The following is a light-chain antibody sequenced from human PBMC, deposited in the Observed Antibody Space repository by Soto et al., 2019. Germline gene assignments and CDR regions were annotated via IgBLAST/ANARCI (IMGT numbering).Light chain of an antibody. CDR3: QQYDNLPLS. J-gene: IGKJ3*01. CDR2: DAS. CDR1: QDISNY. V-gene: IGKV1-33*01. Sequence: DIQMTQSPSSLSASVGDRVTITCQASQDISNYLNWYQQKPGKAPKLVISDASNLETGAPSRFSGSGSGTDFTFTISSLQPEDIGTYCCQQYDNLPLSYGPGTTVEI.